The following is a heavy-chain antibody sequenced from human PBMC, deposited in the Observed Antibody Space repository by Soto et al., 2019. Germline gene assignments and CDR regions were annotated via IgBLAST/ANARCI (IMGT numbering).Heavy chain of an antibody. CDR2: INHSGST. CDR3: ARKGPAARTPFDY. J-gene: IGHJ4*02. D-gene: IGHD6-6*01. CDR1: GGSISSGTSY. Sequence: SETLSLTCSVSGGSISSGTSYWSWIRQPPGKGLEWIGEINHSGSTNYNPSLKSRVTISVDTSKNQFSLKLSSVTAADTAVYYCARKGPAARTPFDYWGQGTLVTAPQ. V-gene: IGHV4-39*07.